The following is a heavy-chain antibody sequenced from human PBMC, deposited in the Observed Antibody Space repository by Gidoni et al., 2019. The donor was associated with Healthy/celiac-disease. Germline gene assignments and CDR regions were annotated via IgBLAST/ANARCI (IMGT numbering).Heavy chain of an antibody. V-gene: IGHV4-4*07. Sequence: QVQLQESGPGLLKPSETLSLTCTVSGGSISSYYWSWIRQYVGKGLEWIGRICTSESTNYNPSLNSRVTMSVDTSNNQFSLKLSSVTAADTAVYYCAREPRNYYASCDYYFKDAFDLWGQGTMVTVSS. CDR2: ICTSEST. J-gene: IGHJ3*01. CDR3: AREPRNYYASCDYYFKDAFDL. CDR1: GGSISSYY. D-gene: IGHD3-22*01.